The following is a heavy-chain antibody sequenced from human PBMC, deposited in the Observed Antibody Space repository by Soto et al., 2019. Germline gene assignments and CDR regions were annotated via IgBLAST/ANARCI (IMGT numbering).Heavy chain of an antibody. J-gene: IGHJ6*02. V-gene: IGHV3-15*07. CDR1: GFTFSNAW. D-gene: IGHD6-19*01. Sequence: GGSLRLSCAASGFTFSNAWMNWVRQAPGKGLEWVGRIKSKTDGGTTDYAAPVKGRFTISRDDSKNTLYLQMNSLKTEDTAVYYCTTRIAVAGTDPYYYYGMDVWGQGTTVTVSS. CDR3: TTRIAVAGTDPYYYYGMDV. CDR2: IKSKTDGGTT.